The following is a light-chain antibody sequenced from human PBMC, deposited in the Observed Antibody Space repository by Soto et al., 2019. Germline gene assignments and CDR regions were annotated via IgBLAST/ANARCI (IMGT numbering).Light chain of an antibody. Sequence: VLTQSPCTLSLCPGERATLSCRASQTVRNNYLAWYQQKPGQAPRLLIYDASSRATGIPDRFSGSGSGTDFTLTISSLEPEDFAVYYCQQRSNWPMSTFGQGTRLEIK. CDR3: QQRSNWPMST. J-gene: IGKJ5*01. CDR1: QTVRNNY. V-gene: IGKV3D-20*02. CDR2: DAS.